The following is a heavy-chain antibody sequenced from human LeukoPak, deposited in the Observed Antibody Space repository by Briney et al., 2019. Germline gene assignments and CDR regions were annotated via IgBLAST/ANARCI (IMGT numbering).Heavy chain of an antibody. J-gene: IGHJ4*02. CDR1: GYTFTGYY. D-gene: IGHD6-19*01. V-gene: IGHV1-2*02. CDR3: ARATGYSSGWSFDY. CDR2: INPNSGGT. Sequence: ASVKVSCKASGYTFTGYYMHWVRQAPGQGLEWMGWINPNSGGTNYAQKFQGRVTMTRDTSISTAYMELSRLRSDDTAVYYCARATGYSSGWSFDYWGQGTLDTVSS.